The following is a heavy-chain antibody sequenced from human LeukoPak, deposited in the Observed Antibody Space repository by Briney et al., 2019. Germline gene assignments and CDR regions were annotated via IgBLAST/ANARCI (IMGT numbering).Heavy chain of an antibody. CDR2: IYYSGST. CDR1: GGSISSSSYY. D-gene: IGHD3-22*01. CDR3: ARGNFGDYYDSSGYQGWFDP. Sequence: PSETLSLTCTVSGGSISSSSYYWGWIRQPPGKGLEWIGSIYYSGSTYYNPSLKSRVTISVDTSKNQFSLKLSSVTAADTAVYYCARGNFGDYYDSSGYQGWFDPWGQGTLVTVSS. J-gene: IGHJ5*02. V-gene: IGHV4-39*07.